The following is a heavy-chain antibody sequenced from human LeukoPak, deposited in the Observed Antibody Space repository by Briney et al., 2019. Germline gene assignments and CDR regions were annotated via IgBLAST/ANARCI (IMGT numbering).Heavy chain of an antibody. CDR1: GYTFTSYG. V-gene: IGHV1-18*01. D-gene: IGHD6-13*01. Sequence: APVKVSCKASGYTFTSYGISWVRQAPGQGLEWMGWISTYNGNTNYAQRLQGRVTMTTDTSTNTAYMELRSLRSDDTAVYYCARGEPIAAATYWGQGTLVTVSS. CDR2: ISTYNGNT. J-gene: IGHJ4*02. CDR3: ARGEPIAAATY.